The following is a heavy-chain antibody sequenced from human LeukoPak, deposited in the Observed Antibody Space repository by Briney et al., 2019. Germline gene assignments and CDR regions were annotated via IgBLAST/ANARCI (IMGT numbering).Heavy chain of an antibody. CDR1: GFTFGDYA. CDR2: IRSKAYGGTT. CDR3: TRDHSGLRPYSSSWYAPWYFDY. D-gene: IGHD6-13*01. V-gene: IGHV3-49*04. J-gene: IGHJ4*02. Sequence: PGGSLRHSCTASGFTFGDYAMSWVRQAPGKGLEWVGFIRSKAYGGTTEYAASVKGRFTISRDDSKSIAYLQMNSLKTEDTAVYYCTRDHSGLRPYSSSWYAPWYFDYWGQGTLVTVSS.